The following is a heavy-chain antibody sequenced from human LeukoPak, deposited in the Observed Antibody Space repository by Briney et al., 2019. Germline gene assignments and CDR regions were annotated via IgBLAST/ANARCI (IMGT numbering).Heavy chain of an antibody. D-gene: IGHD3-10*01. Sequence: GGSLRLSCAASGFSVSTNYMSWVRQAPGKGLEWVSVIYSGGTTYYADSVKGGFTISRDNSKNTPYLQMNSLGAEATALYYCGRVGGWFGELSPIDYWGQGTLVTVSS. CDR2: IYSGGTT. CDR3: GRVGGWFGELSPIDY. J-gene: IGHJ4*02. V-gene: IGHV3-53*01. CDR1: GFSVSTNY.